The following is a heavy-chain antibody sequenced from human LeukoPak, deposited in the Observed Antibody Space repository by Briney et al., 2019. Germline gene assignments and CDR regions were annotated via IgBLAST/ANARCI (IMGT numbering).Heavy chain of an antibody. CDR1: GFTFSSYS. CDR2: ISGSSRTI. CDR3: ARDPGFYYGMDV. Sequence: GGSLRLSCAASGFTFSSYSMNWVRQAPGKGLEWVSYISGSSRTIYYADSVKGRLTISRDNAKNSLFLQMNSLRAEDTADYYCARDPGFYYGMDVWGQGTTVTVSS. J-gene: IGHJ6*02. V-gene: IGHV3-48*01. D-gene: IGHD7-27*01.